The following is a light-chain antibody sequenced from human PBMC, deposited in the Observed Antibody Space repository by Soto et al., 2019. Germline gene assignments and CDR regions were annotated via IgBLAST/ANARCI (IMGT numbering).Light chain of an antibody. CDR3: QQYNDRQGT. CDR2: GAS. V-gene: IGKV3-15*01. J-gene: IGKJ1*01. CDR1: QSVTYN. Sequence: EINVTQSPATLSASPGDRVTLSCRASQSVTYNLAGYQQRPGQAPRLLIYGASTRATGIPPRISGRESGTDFTLPITSLQCEDFAVDYYQQYNDRQGTCGQSTKVEIK.